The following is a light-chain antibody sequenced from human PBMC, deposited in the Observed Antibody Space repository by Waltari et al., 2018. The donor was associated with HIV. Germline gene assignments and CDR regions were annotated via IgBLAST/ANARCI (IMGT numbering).Light chain of an antibody. CDR2: LSS. CDR1: QRLMHSNGYNY. J-gene: IGKJ2*02. CDR3: MQGLDTPRT. Sequence: DTVMTQSTLSLSVTPGETASMSCRSRQRLMHSNGYNYLDWYVQKPGLAQQLLISLSSTRASRVPDRFSGSGSANDFTLKISGVEAEDVGIYYCMQGLDTPRTFGRGTKLEIK. V-gene: IGKV2-28*01.